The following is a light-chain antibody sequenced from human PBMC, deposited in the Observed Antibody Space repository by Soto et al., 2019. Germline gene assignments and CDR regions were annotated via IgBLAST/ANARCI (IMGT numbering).Light chain of an antibody. CDR3: QWYNNWPPMA. Sequence: IVRTQSPATLSVSPGERATLSCRASQSVSSYLAWYQQQPGQAPSPGIDGASARATGLPARLSGSGSGTEFSLPISSLQSGEFEVYYCQWYNNWPPMAFGQGTKVESK. V-gene: IGKV3-15*01. CDR2: GAS. CDR1: QSVSSY. J-gene: IGKJ1*01.